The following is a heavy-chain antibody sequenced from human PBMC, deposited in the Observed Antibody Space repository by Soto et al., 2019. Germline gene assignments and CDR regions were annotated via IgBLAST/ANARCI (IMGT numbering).Heavy chain of an antibody. CDR3: AREPLGYCSSTSCYSGWSHGMDV. D-gene: IGHD2-2*01. V-gene: IGHV3-66*01. CDR2: IYSGGST. CDR1: GFTFRNYG. Sequence: GGSLRLSCAASGFTFRNYGRSWVRQAPGKGLEWVSVIYSGGSTYYADSVKGRFTISRDNSKNTLYLQMNSLRAEDTAVYYCAREPLGYCSSTSCYSGWSHGMDVWGQGTTVTVSS. J-gene: IGHJ6*02.